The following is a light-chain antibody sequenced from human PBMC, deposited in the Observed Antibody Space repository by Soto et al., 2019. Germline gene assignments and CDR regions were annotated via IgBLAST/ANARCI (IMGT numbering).Light chain of an antibody. CDR3: QQYRSSPPWT. Sequence: EIVLTQSPGTLSLSPGERATLSCRASQSVSSSYLCWYQQKAGQAPRLLIYGASSRATGIPDMFSGSGSGTDFTLTISRLEAEDFVVYYCQQYRSSPPWTFGQGTKVEIK. CDR2: GAS. J-gene: IGKJ1*01. V-gene: IGKV3-20*01. CDR1: QSVSSSY.